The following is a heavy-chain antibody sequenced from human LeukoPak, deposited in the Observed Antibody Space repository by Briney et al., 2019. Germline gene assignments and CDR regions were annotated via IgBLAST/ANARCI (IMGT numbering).Heavy chain of an antibody. V-gene: IGHV4-4*07. CDR3: ARGVQPKITIFGGGFDP. Sequence: AETLTLTCTVSGGSISSCYWSWIRQPAGKGLEWIGRIYTSGSTNYNPSLKSRVTMSVDTYKNQFSLKLRSVSAADTAVYYCARGVQPKITIFGGGFDPWGQGTLVTVSS. CDR2: IYTSGST. J-gene: IGHJ5*02. D-gene: IGHD3-3*01. CDR1: GGSISSCY.